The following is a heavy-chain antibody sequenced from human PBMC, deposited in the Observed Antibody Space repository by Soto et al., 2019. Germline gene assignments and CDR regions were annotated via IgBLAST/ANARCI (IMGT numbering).Heavy chain of an antibody. V-gene: IGHV3-11*06. CDR2: ISSSAYT. Sequence: GGSLRLSCGASGFPFSDYYMSWIRQAPGEGLEWISYISSSAYTIYADSVKGRFTISRDNAKNSLFLQMTSLRVEDTAVYYCARNFDSGGYYSDYWGQGTLVTVSS. CDR3: ARNFDSGGYYSDY. CDR1: GFPFSDYY. D-gene: IGHD3-22*01. J-gene: IGHJ4*02.